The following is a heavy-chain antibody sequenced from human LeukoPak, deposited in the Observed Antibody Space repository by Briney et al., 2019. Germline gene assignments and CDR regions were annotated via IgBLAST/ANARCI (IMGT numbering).Heavy chain of an antibody. CDR3: AKDALGYCSGGSCYPGAFDI. CDR1: GFTFDDYA. J-gene: IGHJ3*02. Sequence: GGSLRLSCAASGFTFDDYAMHWVRHAPGKGLEWVSGISWNSGSIGYADSVKGRFTISRDNAKNSLYLQMNSLRAEDTALYYCAKDALGYCSGGSCYPGAFDIWGQGTMVTVSS. V-gene: IGHV3-9*01. D-gene: IGHD2-15*01. CDR2: ISWNSGSI.